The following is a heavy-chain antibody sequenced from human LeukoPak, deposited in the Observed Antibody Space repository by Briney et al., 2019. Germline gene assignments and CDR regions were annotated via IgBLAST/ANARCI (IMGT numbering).Heavy chain of an antibody. CDR3: ARHIQNWFDP. CDR1: GASIRNHY. D-gene: IGHD5-18*01. CDR2: IYYSGST. V-gene: IGHV4-59*08. J-gene: IGHJ5*02. Sequence: PSETLSLTCTVSGASIRNHYWSWIRQPPGKGLEWIGYIYYSGSTNYNPSLKSRVTISVDTSKNQFSLKLSSVTAADTAVYYCARHIQNWFDPWGQGTLVTVSS.